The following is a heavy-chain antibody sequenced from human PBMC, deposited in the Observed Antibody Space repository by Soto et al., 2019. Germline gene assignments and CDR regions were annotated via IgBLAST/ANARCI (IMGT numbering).Heavy chain of an antibody. V-gene: IGHV3-33*01. CDR1: GFTFSRYG. D-gene: IGHD3-10*01. J-gene: IGHJ6*02. CDR2: IWYDGSNK. Sequence: QVQLVESGGGVVQPGRSLRLSCAASGFTFSRYGMHWVRQAPGKGLEWVAVIWYDGSNKYYADSVKGRFTISRDNSKNTLYLQMNSLRAEDTAVYYCARAHSPLYGSGSFGRYYYYYGMDVWGQGTTVTVSS. CDR3: ARAHSPLYGSGSFGRYYYYYGMDV.